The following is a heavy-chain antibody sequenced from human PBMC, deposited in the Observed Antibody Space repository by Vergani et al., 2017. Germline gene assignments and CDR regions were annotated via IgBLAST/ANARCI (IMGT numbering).Heavy chain of an antibody. CDR2: IYPGDSDT. D-gene: IGHD6-19*01. J-gene: IGHJ5*02. CDR3: ARHYHRSGPHNWFDP. V-gene: IGHV5-51*01. Sequence: EVQLVQSGAEVKKPGESLKISCKGSGYSFTSYWIGWVRQMPGKGLEWMGIIYPGDSDTRYSPSFQGQVTISADKSISAAYLQWSSLKASDTAMYYCARHYHRSGPHNWFDPWGQGTLVTVSS. CDR1: GYSFTSYW.